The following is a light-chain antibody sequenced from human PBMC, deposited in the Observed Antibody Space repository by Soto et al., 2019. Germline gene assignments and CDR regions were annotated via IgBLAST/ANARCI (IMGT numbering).Light chain of an antibody. CDR3: QQYKNLPYT. CDR2: DAS. Sequence: DIQMTQSPSSLSASVGDRVTITCRASQDINNCLCWYQQKPGKAPKLLIYDASNLETGVPSRFSGSGSGTDFTFTISRVQPEDVATYFCQQYKNLPYTFGQGTKVEI. CDR1: QDINNC. J-gene: IGKJ2*01. V-gene: IGKV1-33*01.